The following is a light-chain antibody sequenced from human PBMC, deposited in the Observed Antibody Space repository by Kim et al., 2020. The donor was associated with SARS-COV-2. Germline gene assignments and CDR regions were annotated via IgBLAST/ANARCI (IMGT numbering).Light chain of an antibody. CDR3: QKADRFPNP. J-gene: IGKJ2*01. V-gene: IGKV1-12*01. CDR1: QGIGNN. CDR2: AAS. Sequence: DIQMPRATPSGSASVGGRVTITCRACQGIGNNLAWYQQKPGKAPKLLIYAASTLQSGVSSRFSGSGSGTDFTLTISNLQPEDFATYDCQKADRFPNPSGQGTKLET.